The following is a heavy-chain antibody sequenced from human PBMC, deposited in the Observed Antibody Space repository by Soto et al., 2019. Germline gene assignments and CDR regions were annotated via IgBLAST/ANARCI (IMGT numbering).Heavy chain of an antibody. Sequence: GASVKVSCKASGYTFTSYAMHWVRQAPGQRLEWMGWINAGNGNTKYSQKFQGRVTITRDTSASTAYMELSSLRSEDTAVYYCARDLSITIFGVVTDGPYDYWGQGTLVTVSS. V-gene: IGHV1-3*01. CDR2: INAGNGNT. CDR3: ARDLSITIFGVVTDGPYDY. D-gene: IGHD3-3*01. J-gene: IGHJ4*02. CDR1: GYTFTSYA.